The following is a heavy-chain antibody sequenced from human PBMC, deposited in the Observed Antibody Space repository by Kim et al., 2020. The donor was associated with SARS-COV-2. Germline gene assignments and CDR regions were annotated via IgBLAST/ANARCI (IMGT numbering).Heavy chain of an antibody. CDR3: AKASGSYSFDY. CDR2: ISWNSGSI. V-gene: IGHV3-9*01. D-gene: IGHD1-26*01. J-gene: IGHJ4*02. CDR1: GFTFDDYA. Sequence: GGSLRLSCAASGFTFDDYAMHWVRQAPGKGLEWVSGISWNSGSIGYADSVKGRFTISRDNAKNSLYLQMNSLRAEDTALYYCAKASGSYSFDYWGQGTLV.